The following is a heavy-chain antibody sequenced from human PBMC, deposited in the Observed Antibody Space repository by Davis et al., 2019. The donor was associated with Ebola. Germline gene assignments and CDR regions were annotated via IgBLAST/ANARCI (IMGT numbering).Heavy chain of an antibody. D-gene: IGHD3-3*01. Sequence: GGSLRLSCADSVITFSSYAMTWVRQAPGKGLEWVSAISGSGGTTYYAGSVKGRFTVSRDNSKKTMYLQMNSLRAEDTAVYYCARSGLSFGVVKYHYGMDVWGKGTTATVSS. CDR1: VITFSSYA. J-gene: IGHJ6*04. CDR2: ISGSGGTT. CDR3: ARSGLSFGVVKYHYGMDV. V-gene: IGHV3-23*01.